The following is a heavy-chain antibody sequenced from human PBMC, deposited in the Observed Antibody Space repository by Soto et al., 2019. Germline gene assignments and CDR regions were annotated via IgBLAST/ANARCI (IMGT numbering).Heavy chain of an antibody. CDR1: GFTFSSYG. J-gene: IGHJ6*02. CDR3: ARDKGLIVATSNSYYGMDV. V-gene: IGHV3-33*01. CDR2: IWYDGSNK. Sequence: GGSLRLSCAASGFTFSSYGMHWVRQAPGKGLEWVAVIWYDGSNKYYADSVKGRFTISRDNSKNTLYLQMNSLRAEDTAVYYCARDKGLIVATSNSYYGMDVWGQGTTVTVSS. D-gene: IGHD5-12*01.